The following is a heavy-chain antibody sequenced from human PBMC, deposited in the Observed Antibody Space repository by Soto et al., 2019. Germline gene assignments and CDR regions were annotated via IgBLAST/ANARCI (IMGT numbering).Heavy chain of an antibody. D-gene: IGHD1-26*01. CDR1: GYTFTSYY. CDR3: ARDWFVSYSGSYYYGMDV. V-gene: IGHV1-46*01. Sequence: ASVKVSCKASGYTFTSYYMHWVRQAPGQGLEWMGIINPSGGSTSYAQKFQGRVTMTRDTSTSTVYMELSSLRSEDTAVYYCARDWFVSYSGSYYYGMDVWGQGTTVTVS. J-gene: IGHJ6*02. CDR2: INPSGGST.